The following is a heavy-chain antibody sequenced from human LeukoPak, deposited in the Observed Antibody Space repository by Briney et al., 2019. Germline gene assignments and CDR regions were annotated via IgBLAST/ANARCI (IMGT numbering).Heavy chain of an antibody. CDR1: GGSFSGYY. D-gene: IGHD2/OR15-2a*01. CDR2: INHSGST. V-gene: IGHV4-34*01. CDR3: AREGVISPSRR. J-gene: IGHJ4*02. Sequence: PSETLSLTCAVSGGSFSGYYWSWIRQPPGKGLEWIGEINHSGSTNYNPSLKSRVTISVDTSKNQFSLKLSSVTAADTAVYYCAREGVISPSRRWGQGTLVTVSS.